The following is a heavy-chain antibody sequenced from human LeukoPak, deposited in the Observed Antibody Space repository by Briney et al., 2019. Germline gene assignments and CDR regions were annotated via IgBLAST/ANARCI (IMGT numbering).Heavy chain of an antibody. J-gene: IGHJ4*02. CDR1: GYKFSDYY. CDR3: ATPSGSYFGYYYFHW. Sequence: ASVKLSCKASGYKFSDYYVHWVHQAPGKGLEWMGRVNPKNGETMYVGKLLGRISISADTSTNTVYMELSSLRSEDTAVYYCATPSGSYFGYYYFHWWGQGTLVTVSS. D-gene: IGHD1-26*01. CDR2: VNPKNGET. V-gene: IGHV1-69-2*01.